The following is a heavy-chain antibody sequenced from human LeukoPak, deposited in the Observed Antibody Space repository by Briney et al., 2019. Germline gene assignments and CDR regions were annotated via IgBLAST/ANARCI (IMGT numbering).Heavy chain of an antibody. CDR2: IRQDGSEE. J-gene: IGHJ4*02. CDR1: GFIFNTYW. D-gene: IGHD1-26*01. V-gene: IGHV3-7*01. Sequence: GGSLRLSCAASGFIFNTYWMSWVRQAPGKGPEWVANIRQDGSEEYYVGSVKGRFTISRDNAKNSLYLQMNSLRAEDSAVYYCARDKIVGPTTLDYWGQGTPVTVSS. CDR3: ARDKIVGPTTLDY.